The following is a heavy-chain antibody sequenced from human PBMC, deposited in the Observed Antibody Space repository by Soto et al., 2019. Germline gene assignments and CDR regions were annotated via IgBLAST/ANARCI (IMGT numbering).Heavy chain of an antibody. D-gene: IGHD3-10*01. V-gene: IGHV4-31*02. CDR1: GGSISSSSYY. CDR3: ARDLYYYGSGSYYDYYYYMDV. Sequence: SETLSLTCTVSGGSISSSSYYWGWIRQPPGKGLEWIGYIYYSGSTYYNPSLKSRVTISVDTSKNQFSLKLSSVTAADTAVYYCARDLYYYGSGSYYDYYYYMDVWGKGTTVTVSS. J-gene: IGHJ6*03. CDR2: IYYSGST.